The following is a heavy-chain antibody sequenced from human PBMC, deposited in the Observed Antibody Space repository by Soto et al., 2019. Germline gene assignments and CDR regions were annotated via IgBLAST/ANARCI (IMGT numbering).Heavy chain of an antibody. J-gene: IGHJ4*02. V-gene: IGHV4-59*08. CDR1: SGSISHYY. CDR3: ARHLTVTGTGTLGFDY. D-gene: IGHD1-7*01. Sequence: PSETLSLTCTVSSGSISHYYWSWIRQPPEKGLEWIGYIFYSGTTNYNPSLKSRVTISVDTSKNQFSLKLRSVTAADTAIYYCARHLTVTGTGTLGFDYWGQGTLVTVSS. CDR2: IFYSGTT.